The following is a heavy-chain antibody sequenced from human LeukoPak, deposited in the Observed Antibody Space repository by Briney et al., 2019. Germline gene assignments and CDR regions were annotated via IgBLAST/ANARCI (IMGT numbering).Heavy chain of an antibody. D-gene: IGHD3-10*01. CDR1: GDSISSYY. Sequence: PSETLSLTCTVSGDSISSYYWSWIRQPPGKGLEWIGYIYYSGSTNYNPSLKSRVTISVDTSKNQFSLKLTSVTAADTAVYYCARAIWFGELPPFDPWGQGTLVTVSS. V-gene: IGHV4-59*01. CDR3: ARAIWFGELPPFDP. CDR2: IYYSGST. J-gene: IGHJ5*02.